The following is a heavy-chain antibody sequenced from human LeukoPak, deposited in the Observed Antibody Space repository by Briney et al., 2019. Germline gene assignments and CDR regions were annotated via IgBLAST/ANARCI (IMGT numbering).Heavy chain of an antibody. CDR1: GGSFSGYY. CDR3: ARSSTRLPDY. CDR2: INHSGSA. D-gene: IGHD3-3*02. Sequence: SETLSLTCAVYGGSFSGYYWSWIRQPPGKGLEWIGEINHSGSANYNPSLKSRVTISVDTSKDQFSLKLSSVTAADTAVYYCARSSTRLPDYWGQGTLVTVSS. V-gene: IGHV4-34*01. J-gene: IGHJ4*02.